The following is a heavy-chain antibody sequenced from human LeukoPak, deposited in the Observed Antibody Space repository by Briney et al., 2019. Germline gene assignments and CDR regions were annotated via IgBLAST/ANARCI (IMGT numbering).Heavy chain of an antibody. CDR1: GYTFTGYY. V-gene: IGHV1-18*04. CDR2: ISAYNGNT. J-gene: IGHJ6*03. D-gene: IGHD5-18*01. Sequence: GASVKVSCKASGYTFTGYYMHWVRQAPGQGLEWMGWISAYNGNTNYAQKFQGRVTITADKSTSTAYVELSSLRSEDTAVYYCARGRYSSGFGGNYYYYYMDVWGKGTTVTVSS. CDR3: ARGRYSSGFGGNYYYYYMDV.